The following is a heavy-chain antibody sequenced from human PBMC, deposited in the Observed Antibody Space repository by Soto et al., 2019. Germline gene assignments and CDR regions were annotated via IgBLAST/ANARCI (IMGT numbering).Heavy chain of an antibody. Sequence: QVLLVQSGAEVKKPGSSVKVSCKTSGDTFGSYAISWVRQAPGQGLEWMGGIIPFIRASNYAQKFQGRVTIYADESTTTVHMDLGKPRFEGTGVYYCARNLRYFGSGSFFRGMDVWGQGTTVTVSS. D-gene: IGHD3-10*01. V-gene: IGHV1-69*01. CDR2: IIPFIRAS. J-gene: IGHJ6*02. CDR1: GDTFGSYA. CDR3: ARNLRYFGSGSFFRGMDV.